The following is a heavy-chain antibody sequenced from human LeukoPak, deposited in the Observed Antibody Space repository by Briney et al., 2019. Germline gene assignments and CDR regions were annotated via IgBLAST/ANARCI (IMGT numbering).Heavy chain of an antibody. V-gene: IGHV3-48*02. CDR1: GFTFSSYW. CDR2: ISSSSATI. CDR3: PRRFYLDC. J-gene: IGHJ4*02. Sequence: VGSLRLSCAASGFTFSSYWISWVRQAPGKGQEWVSYISSSSATIPYADSVKGRFTISRDNAKNSLYLQVNGLRDDAIAEYYCPRRFYLDCWGRGTLITVSS. D-gene: IGHD3-3*01.